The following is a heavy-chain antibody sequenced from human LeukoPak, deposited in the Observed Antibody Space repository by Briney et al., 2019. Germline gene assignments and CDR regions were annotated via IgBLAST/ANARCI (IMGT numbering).Heavy chain of an antibody. Sequence: PGGSLRLSCGTSGFTFSSYAMSWVRQAPGKGLEWVSAISGSGGSTYYADSVKGRFTISRDNSKNTLYLQMNSLGAEDTAVYYCAKTVAGIYYFDYWGQGTLVTVSS. J-gene: IGHJ4*02. CDR3: AKTVAGIYYFDY. D-gene: IGHD6-19*01. V-gene: IGHV3-23*01. CDR2: ISGSGGST. CDR1: GFTFSSYA.